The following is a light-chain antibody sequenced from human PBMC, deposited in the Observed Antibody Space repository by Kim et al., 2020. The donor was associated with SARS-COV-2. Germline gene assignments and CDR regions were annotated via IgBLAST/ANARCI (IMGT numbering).Light chain of an antibody. CDR1: QSVSSD. J-gene: IGKJ2*01. CDR2: DAS. V-gene: IGKV3-11*01. CDR3: QQRSNWRMYT. Sequence: EIVLTQSPATLSLSPGERATLSCRASQSVSSDLAWYQQKPGQAPRLLIYDASNRATGIPARFSGSGSGTDFTLTISSLEPEDFAVYYCQQRSNWRMYTFGQGTKLEI.